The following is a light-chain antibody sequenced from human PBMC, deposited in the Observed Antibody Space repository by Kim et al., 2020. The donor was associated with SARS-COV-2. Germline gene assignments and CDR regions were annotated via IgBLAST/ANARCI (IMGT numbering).Light chain of an antibody. Sequence: GQSITISCSGTSTDVGAYNFVSWYQQHASKAPKFMIYDVSNRPAGVSDRFSGSKSGNTASLTISGLQAEDEGDYYCSSYTTSGTLVFGTGTKVTVL. CDR3: SSYTTSGTLV. CDR2: DVS. CDR1: STDVGAYNF. J-gene: IGLJ1*01. V-gene: IGLV2-14*03.